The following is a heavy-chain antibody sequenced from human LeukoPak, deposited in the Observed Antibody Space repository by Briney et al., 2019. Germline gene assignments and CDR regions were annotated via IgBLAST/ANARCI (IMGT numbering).Heavy chain of an antibody. J-gene: IGHJ6*02. CDR3: ARSILIVPNTSYYYYYMDV. V-gene: IGHV3-64D*06. D-gene: IGHD2/OR15-2a*01. CDR2: IHHNGDIT. CDR1: GFTLTWHV. Sequence: GGSLRLSCSASGFTLTWHVMHWVRQAPGKALEYVSFIHHNGDITSYADSVRGRFTVSRDNSKNTLFLELSSLRTDDTAVYYCARSILIVPNTSYYYYYMDVWGQGTTVIVSS.